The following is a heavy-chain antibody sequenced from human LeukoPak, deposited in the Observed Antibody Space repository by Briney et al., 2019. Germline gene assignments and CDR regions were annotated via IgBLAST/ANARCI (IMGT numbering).Heavy chain of an antibody. D-gene: IGHD2-2*01. CDR2: FYPEEGET. CDR1: GYTLTELS. J-gene: IGHJ6*02. CDR3: ATRPSSTSSYYYGMDV. Sequence: ASVTVSCKVSGYTLTELSMHWVRQAPGKGLEWMGGFYPEEGETIYAQKLQGRVTITDDTSTDTAYMELSSLRSEDTAVYYCATRPSSTSSYYYGMDVWGQGTTVTVSS. V-gene: IGHV1-24*01.